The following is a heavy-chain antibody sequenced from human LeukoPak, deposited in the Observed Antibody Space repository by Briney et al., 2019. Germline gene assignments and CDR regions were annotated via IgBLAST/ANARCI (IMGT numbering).Heavy chain of an antibody. J-gene: IGHJ3*02. Sequence: SETLSLTCTVSGGSISHYYWNWIRQSAGMRLEWIGRLYTGGITEYNPSLKSRVTMSVDTSKSQFSLEVRSVTAADTALYYCATWSSGYYFDAFDIRGQGTMVTVSS. CDR1: GGSISHYY. CDR2: LYTGGIT. CDR3: ATWSSGYYFDAFDI. V-gene: IGHV4-4*07. D-gene: IGHD3-22*01.